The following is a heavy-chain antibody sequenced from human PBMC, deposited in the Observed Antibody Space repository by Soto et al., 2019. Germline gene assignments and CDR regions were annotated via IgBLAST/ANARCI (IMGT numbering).Heavy chain of an antibody. V-gene: IGHV1-46*01. CDR2: VNPSLGRA. Sequence: ASVKVSCKTSGYTLTAYHMHWVRQAPGQGLEWMGIVNPSLGRANYAQKFQDRVAMTWDTSINTFYMELTSLRSDDTAVYYCARAPYSSTSFFFDLWGHGTLVTVPQ. J-gene: IGHJ4*01. D-gene: IGHD6-6*01. CDR1: GYTLTAYH. CDR3: ARAPYSSTSFFFDL.